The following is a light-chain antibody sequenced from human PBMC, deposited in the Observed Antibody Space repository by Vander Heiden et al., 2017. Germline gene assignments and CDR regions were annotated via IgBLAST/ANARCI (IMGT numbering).Light chain of an antibody. CDR3: ATWDDSRSGYV. CDR1: SSNIGSNY. CDR2: RNN. Sequence: QSVLTQPPSASGAPGQRVTIPCSGSSSNIGSNYVYWYQQLPGTAPKLLIYRNNQRPSGVPDRFSGSKSGTSASLAISGLRAEDEADYYCATWDDSRSGYVFGTGAKVTVL. J-gene: IGLJ1*01. V-gene: IGLV1-47*01.